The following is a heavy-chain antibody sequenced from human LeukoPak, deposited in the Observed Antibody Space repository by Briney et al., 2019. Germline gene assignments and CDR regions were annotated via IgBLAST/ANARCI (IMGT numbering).Heavy chain of an antibody. CDR2: ITWDGGST. V-gene: IGHV3-43*01. J-gene: IGHJ4*02. D-gene: IGHD6-6*01. Sequence: QPGGSLRLSCAASGFTFDDYTMHWVRQAPGKGLEWVSLITWDGGSTYYADSVKGRFTISRDNSKNSLYLQMNSLRAEDTALYYCAKDMAARPSGIDYWGQGTLVTVSS. CDR3: AKDMAARPSGIDY. CDR1: GFTFDDYT.